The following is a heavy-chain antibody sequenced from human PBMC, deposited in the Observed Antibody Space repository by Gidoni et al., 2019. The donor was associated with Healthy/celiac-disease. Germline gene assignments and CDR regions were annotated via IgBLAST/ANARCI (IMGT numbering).Heavy chain of an antibody. D-gene: IGHD4-17*01. CDR1: GYSISSGYY. V-gene: IGHV4-38-2*01. Sequence: QVQLQESGPGLVKPSETLSLTCAVSGYSISSGYYWGWIRQPPGKGLEWIGSIYHSGSPYYNPSLKSRVTISVDTSKNQFSLKLSSVTAADTAVYYCARRPTVTTAGGDWYFDLWGRGSLVTVSS. CDR2: IYHSGSP. J-gene: IGHJ2*01. CDR3: ARRPTVTTAGGDWYFDL.